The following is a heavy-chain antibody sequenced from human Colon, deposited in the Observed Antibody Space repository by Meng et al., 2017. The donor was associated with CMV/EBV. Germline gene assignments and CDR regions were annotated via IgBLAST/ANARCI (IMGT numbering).Heavy chain of an antibody. V-gene: IGHV1-46*02. D-gene: IGHD2/OR15-2a*01. CDR2: INPISGST. CDR3: ARGSFYDKPDF. Sequence: SCQASGYTFDNYYMHWVRRAPGQELEWMGIINPISGSTTYAQKFRGTVTVTRDTSTSTVYMELSSLRSEDTAVYYCARGSFYDKPDFWGQGTLVTVSS. CDR1: GYTFDNYY. J-gene: IGHJ4*02.